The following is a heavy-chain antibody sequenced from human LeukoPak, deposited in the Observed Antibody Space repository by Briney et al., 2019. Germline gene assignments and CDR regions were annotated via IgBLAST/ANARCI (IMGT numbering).Heavy chain of an antibody. Sequence: GGSLRLSCAASGFTFSSYSMNWVRQAPGKGLEWVSSISSSSSYIYYADSVKGRFTISRDNAKNSLYLQMNSLRAEDTAVYYCARYCSGGSCYPYYFDYRGQGTLVTVSS. V-gene: IGHV3-21*01. J-gene: IGHJ4*02. D-gene: IGHD2-15*01. CDR3: ARYCSGGSCYPYYFDY. CDR1: GFTFSSYS. CDR2: ISSSSSYI.